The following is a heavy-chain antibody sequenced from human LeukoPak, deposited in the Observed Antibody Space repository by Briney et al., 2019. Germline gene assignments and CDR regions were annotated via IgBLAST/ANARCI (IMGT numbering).Heavy chain of an antibody. CDR3: AREGELYALDY. D-gene: IGHD3-16*01. CDR1: GYTFTSYA. V-gene: IGHV1-3*01. J-gene: IGHJ4*02. Sequence: EASVKVSRKASGYTFTSYAMHWVRQAPGQRLEWMGWINAGNGNTKYSQKFQGRVTITRDTSASTAYMELSSLRSEDTAVYYCAREGELYALDYWGQGTLVTVSS. CDR2: INAGNGNT.